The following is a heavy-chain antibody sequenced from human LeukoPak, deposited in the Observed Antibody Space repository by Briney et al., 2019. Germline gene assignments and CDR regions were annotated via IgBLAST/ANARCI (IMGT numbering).Heavy chain of an antibody. CDR1: GFTFSSYA. Sequence: GGSLRLSCAACGFTFSSYAMNWVRQPPGKGLEWVSSVSGSGTITYYASSVKGRFTISNDNPKNTQYLQMNSLRAEDTVLYYCARDRTDYGSFDIWGEGTMVTVSS. CDR2: VSGSGTIT. J-gene: IGHJ3*02. V-gene: IGHV3-23*01. CDR3: ARDRTDYGSFDI. D-gene: IGHD4-17*01.